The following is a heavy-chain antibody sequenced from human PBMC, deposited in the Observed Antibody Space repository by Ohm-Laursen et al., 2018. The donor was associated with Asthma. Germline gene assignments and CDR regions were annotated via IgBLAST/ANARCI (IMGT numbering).Heavy chain of an antibody. V-gene: IGHV3-7*01. J-gene: IGHJ5*02. CDR2: IKQDGSEK. CDR3: GRVYSSSWDP. D-gene: IGHD6-13*01. Sequence: GSLRLSCAAPGFTFSSYWMSWVRQAPGKGLEWVANIKQDGSEKYYVDSVKGRFTISRDNAKNSLYLQMNSLRAEDTAVYYCGRVYSSSWDPRGQGTLVTVSS. CDR1: GFTFSSYW.